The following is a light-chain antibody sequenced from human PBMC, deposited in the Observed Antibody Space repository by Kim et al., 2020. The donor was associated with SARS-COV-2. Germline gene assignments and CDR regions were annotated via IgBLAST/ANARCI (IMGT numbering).Light chain of an antibody. CDR3: QQYGRSPIT. V-gene: IGKV3D-20*01. CDR1: QTVSNNY. CDR2: DAS. Sequence: YATEGATLSCGASQTVSNNYLACYQQKPGLAPRLVMFDASRRATCIPDRFSGSWSGKDFTPTINRLEPEDFAVYYCQQYGRSPITFGQGTRLDIQ. J-gene: IGKJ5*01.